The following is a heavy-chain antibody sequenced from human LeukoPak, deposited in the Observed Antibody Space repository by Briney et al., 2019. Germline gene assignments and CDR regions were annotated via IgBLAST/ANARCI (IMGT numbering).Heavy chain of an antibody. CDR2: INPNSGGS. CDR1: GYTFPANY. V-gene: IGHV1-2*02. CDR3: AKGDREEAAGGTGFDY. Sequence: GASVKVSCKASGYTFPANYMHWVRQAPGQGLEWMGWINPNSGGSNCAQKFQGRVTMTRETSISTAYMELSRLSSDDTAVYYCAKGDREEAAGGTGFDYWGQGTLVTVSS. J-gene: IGHJ4*02. D-gene: IGHD6-13*01.